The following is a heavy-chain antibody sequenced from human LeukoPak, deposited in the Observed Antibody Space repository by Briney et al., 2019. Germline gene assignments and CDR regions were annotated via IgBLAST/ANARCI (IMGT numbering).Heavy chain of an antibody. CDR3: ARDHGWFGEFYYYGMDV. Sequence: SETLSLTCAVYGGSFSGYYWSWIRQPPGKGLEWIGEINHSGSTNYNPSLKSRVTISVDTSKNQFSLKLSSVTAADTAVYYCARDHGWFGEFYYYGMDVWGQGTTVTVSS. CDR1: GGSFSGYY. J-gene: IGHJ6*02. D-gene: IGHD3-10*01. CDR2: INHSGST. V-gene: IGHV4-34*01.